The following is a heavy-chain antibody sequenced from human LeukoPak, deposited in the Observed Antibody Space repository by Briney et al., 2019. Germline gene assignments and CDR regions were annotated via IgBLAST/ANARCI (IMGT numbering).Heavy chain of an antibody. J-gene: IGHJ3*01. CDR3: AKRIDIAVVPEAATHQAFDV. D-gene: IGHD2-2*01. CDR1: GLSFSKDV. CDR2: VSPGGVSP. Sequence: QPGGSLRLSCVVSGLSFSKDVMSWFRQAPGKGLEWVSSVSPGGVSPNHADSVKGRFTVSRDDSLNTLYLQMNSLRVDDTAVYYCAKRIDIAVVPEAATHQAFDVWGQGTMVTVSS. V-gene: IGHV3-23*01.